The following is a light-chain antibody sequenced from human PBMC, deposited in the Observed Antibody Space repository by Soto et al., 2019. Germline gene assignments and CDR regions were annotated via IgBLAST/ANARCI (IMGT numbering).Light chain of an antibody. CDR3: LQDHSFPYT. CDR2: GAS. Sequence: AIQMTQSPASLSASVGDRVAITCRASQDIRNELGWYQQKPGKAPKLLIYGASNLQSGIPSGFXXXXXXXXXXXXISSLQPEDSATYYCLQDHSFPYTFGQGTKLEIK. V-gene: IGKV1-6*01. CDR1: QDIRNE. J-gene: IGKJ2*01.